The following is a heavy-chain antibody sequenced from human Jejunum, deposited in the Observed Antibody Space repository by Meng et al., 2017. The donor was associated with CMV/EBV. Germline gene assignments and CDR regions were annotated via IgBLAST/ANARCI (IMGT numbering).Heavy chain of an antibody. CDR3: ARDNRGMDV. J-gene: IGHJ6*02. CDR2: VYYSGST. V-gene: IGHV4-59*01. Sequence: LTCTVSGGSTDSYYWTWIRQPPGKGLEWIGYVYYSGSTNYNPSLKSRVTISVDTSNNQFSLKLRYVTAADTAVYYCARDNRGMDVWGQGTTGTGSS. CDR1: GGSTDSYY.